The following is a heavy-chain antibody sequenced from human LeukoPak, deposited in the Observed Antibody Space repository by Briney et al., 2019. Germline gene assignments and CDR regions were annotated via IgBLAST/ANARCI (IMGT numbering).Heavy chain of an antibody. J-gene: IGHJ4*02. CDR1: GGSISNKY. V-gene: IGHV4-38-2*02. CDR3: ARVGSIAARPIDY. Sequence: RPSETLSLTCTVSGGSISNKYWGWIRQPPGKGLEWIGSIYHSGSTYYNPSLKSRVTISVDTSKNQFSLKLSSVTAADTAVYYCARVGSIAARPIDYWGQGTLVTVSS. CDR2: IYHSGST. D-gene: IGHD6-6*01.